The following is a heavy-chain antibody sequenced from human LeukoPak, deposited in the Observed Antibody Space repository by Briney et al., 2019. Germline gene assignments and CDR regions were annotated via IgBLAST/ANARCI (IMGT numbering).Heavy chain of an antibody. CDR3: ARERGYSSSPFDY. CDR2: INPSGGST. J-gene: IGHJ4*02. D-gene: IGHD6-6*01. V-gene: IGHV1-46*01. CDR1: GGTFSSYA. Sequence: ASVKVSCKASGGTFSSYAISWVRQAPGQGLEWMGIINPSGGSTSYAQKFQGRVTMTRDMSTSTVYMELSSLRSEDTAVYYCARERGYSSSPFDYWGQGTLVTVSS.